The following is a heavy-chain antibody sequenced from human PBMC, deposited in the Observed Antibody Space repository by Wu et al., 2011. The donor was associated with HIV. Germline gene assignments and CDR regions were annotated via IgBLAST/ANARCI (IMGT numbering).Heavy chain of an antibody. J-gene: IGHJ3*02. Sequence: QVQLVQSGAEVKKPGASVKVSCKASGYTFTGYYMHWVRQGPGQGFEWMGWINPKSGGTNYAQKFQGRLTMSRDTSMKKAYMELSRLRSDDSAVFYCATTGVPPTIYDAFHIWGQGTRVTVSS. D-gene: IGHD2/OR15-2a*01. V-gene: IGHV1-2*02. CDR2: INPKSGGT. CDR3: ATTGVPPTIYDAFHI. CDR1: GYTFTGYY.